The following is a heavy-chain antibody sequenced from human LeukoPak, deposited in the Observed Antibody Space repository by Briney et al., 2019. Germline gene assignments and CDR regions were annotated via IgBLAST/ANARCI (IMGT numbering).Heavy chain of an antibody. D-gene: IGHD3-10*01. CDR1: GFTFSSYA. V-gene: IGHV3-23*01. Sequence: PGGSLRLSCAASGFTFSSYAMSWVRQAPGKGLEWVSAISGSGGSTYYADSVKGRFTISRDNSKNTLYLQMNSLRAEDTAVYYCAKSDQVVRGVMGIDYWGQGTLVTVSS. CDR3: AKSDQVVRGVMGIDY. CDR2: ISGSGGST. J-gene: IGHJ4*02.